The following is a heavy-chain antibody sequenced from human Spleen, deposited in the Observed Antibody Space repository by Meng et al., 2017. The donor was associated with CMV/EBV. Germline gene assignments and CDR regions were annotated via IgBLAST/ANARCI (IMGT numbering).Heavy chain of an antibody. V-gene: IGHV3-20*03. J-gene: IGHJ4*02. CDR3: ARGGTFDWNYEDY. CDR1: GFIFDDYG. D-gene: IGHD1-7*01. Sequence: ASGFIFDDYGLSWVRQAPGKGLEWVSGIDWNSGSTGYADSVKGRFTISRDIAKKSLYLQMKSLRAEHTALYYCARGGTFDWNYEDYWGQGTLVTVSS. CDR2: IDWNSGST.